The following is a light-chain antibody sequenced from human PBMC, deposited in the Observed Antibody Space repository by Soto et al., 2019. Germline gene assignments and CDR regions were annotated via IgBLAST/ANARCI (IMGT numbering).Light chain of an antibody. V-gene: IGKV3-20*01. Sequence: EIVLTQSPATLSVSPGVRATLSCRASQSVGSNLAWYQQRPGQAPRLLIYGASSRATGIPDRFSGSGSATDFTLTINRLEPEDFAVYYCQQYGTSPPLTFGGGTKVDIK. CDR1: QSVGSN. J-gene: IGKJ4*01. CDR2: GAS. CDR3: QQYGTSPPLT.